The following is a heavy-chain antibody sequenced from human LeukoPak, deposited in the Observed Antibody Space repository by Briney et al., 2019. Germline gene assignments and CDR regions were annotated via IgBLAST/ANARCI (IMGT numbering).Heavy chain of an antibody. D-gene: IGHD1-26*01. CDR3: ARGVGLGNYYYYYMDV. Sequence: GGSLRLSCAASGFTFSSYEMNWVRQAPGKGLEWVSYISSSGSTIYYADSVKGRFTISRDNAKNSLYLQMNSLRAEDTALYYCARGVGLGNYYYYYMDVWGKGTTVTVSS. V-gene: IGHV3-48*03. CDR2: ISSSGSTI. J-gene: IGHJ6*03. CDR1: GFTFSSYE.